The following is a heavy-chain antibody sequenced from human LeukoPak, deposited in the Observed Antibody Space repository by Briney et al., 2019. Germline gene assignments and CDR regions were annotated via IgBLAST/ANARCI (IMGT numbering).Heavy chain of an antibody. D-gene: IGHD6-13*01. J-gene: IGHJ4*02. Sequence: GGSLRLSCAASGFTFSSYGMHWVRQAPGKGLEWVAFIRYDGSNQYYADSVKGRFTISRDNSENTLYLEMNSLRAEDTAVYYCAKKMSNNWYNHLFDYWGQGTLATVSS. CDR1: GFTFSSYG. V-gene: IGHV3-30*02. CDR2: IRYDGSNQ. CDR3: AKKMSNNWYNHLFDY.